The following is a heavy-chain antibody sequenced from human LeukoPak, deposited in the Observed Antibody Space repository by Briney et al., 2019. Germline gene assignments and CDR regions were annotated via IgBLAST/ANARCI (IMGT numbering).Heavy chain of an antibody. CDR1: GGSISSYC. Sequence: PSETLSLTCTVSGGSISSYCWSWIRQPPGKGLEWIGYIYYSGSTNYNPSLKSRVTISVDTSKNQFSLKLSSVTAADTAVYYCARDRVGIAVAGLDAFDIWGQGTMVTVSS. V-gene: IGHV4-59*12. J-gene: IGHJ3*02. CDR2: IYYSGST. D-gene: IGHD6-19*01. CDR3: ARDRVGIAVAGLDAFDI.